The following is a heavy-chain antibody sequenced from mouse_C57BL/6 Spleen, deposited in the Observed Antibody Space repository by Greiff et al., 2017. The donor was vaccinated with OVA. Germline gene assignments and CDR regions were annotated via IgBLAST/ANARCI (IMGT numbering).Heavy chain of an antibody. V-gene: IGHV1-18*01. J-gene: IGHJ2*01. CDR2: INPNNGGT. CDR3: ARGTEGFDY. Sequence: EVKLVESGPELVKPGASVKIPCKASGYTFTDYNMDWVKQSHGKSLEWIGDINPNNGGTIYNQKFKGKATLTVDKSSSTAYMELRSLTSEDTAVYYCARGTEGFDYWGQGTTLTVSS. D-gene: IGHD2-14*01. CDR1: GYTFTDYN.